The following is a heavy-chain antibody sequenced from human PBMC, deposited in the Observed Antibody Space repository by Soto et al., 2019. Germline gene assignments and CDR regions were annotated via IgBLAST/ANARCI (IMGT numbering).Heavy chain of an antibody. CDR3: ARRPNGGLFDY. J-gene: IGHJ4*02. D-gene: IGHD2-8*01. CDR1: GGSVSGFY. V-gene: IGHV4-59*08. Sequence: SETLSLTCSVSGGSVSGFYWSWIRQPPGKGLEWIGYISYSGSANYNPSLKSRVTMSVHTSNNQFSLELTSVTAADTAVYYCARRPNGGLFDYWGQGTLVTVSS. CDR2: ISYSGSA.